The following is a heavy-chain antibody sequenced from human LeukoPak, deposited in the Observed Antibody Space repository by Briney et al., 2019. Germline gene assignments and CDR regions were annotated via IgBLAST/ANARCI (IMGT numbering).Heavy chain of an antibody. V-gene: IGHV1-46*01. Sequence: ASVKVSCEASGYTFTSYSLNWVRQAPGQGLEWMGTINPSGGTTKYAQKFQGRITMTRDTSTSTVYMELSSLRSEDTAVYYCARGDTAMLLVTYWGQGTLVTVSS. D-gene: IGHD5-18*01. CDR3: ARGDTAMLLVTY. J-gene: IGHJ4*02. CDR1: GYTFTSYS. CDR2: INPSGGTT.